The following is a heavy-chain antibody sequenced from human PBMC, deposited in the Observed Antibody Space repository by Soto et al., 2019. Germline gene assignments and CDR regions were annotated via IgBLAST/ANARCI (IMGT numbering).Heavy chain of an antibody. J-gene: IGHJ6*02. CDR3: ARDRYYGFGYYYYYGMDV. D-gene: IGHD3-10*01. CDR2: IIPILGIA. Sequence: QVQLVQSGAEVKKPGSSVKVSCKASGGTFSSYTISWVRQAPGQGLEWMGRIIPILGIANYAQKFQGRVTITADKSTSTAYMELSSLRSEDMAAYYCARDRYYGFGYYYYYGMDVWGQGTTVTVSS. V-gene: IGHV1-69*08. CDR1: GGTFSSYT.